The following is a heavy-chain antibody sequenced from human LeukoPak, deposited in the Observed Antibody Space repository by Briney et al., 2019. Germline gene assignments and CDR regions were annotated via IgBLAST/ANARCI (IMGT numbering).Heavy chain of an antibody. J-gene: IGHJ4*02. CDR2: ISSSSSYI. D-gene: IGHD1-26*01. Sequence: PGGSLRLSCAASGFTFSSYSMNWVRQAPGNGLEWVSSISSSSSYIYYADSVKGRFTISRDNAKNSLYLQMNSLRAEDTAVYYCARDHPVIVAATTYFDYWGQGTLVTVSS. CDR1: GFTFSSYS. CDR3: ARDHPVIVAATTYFDY. V-gene: IGHV3-21*01.